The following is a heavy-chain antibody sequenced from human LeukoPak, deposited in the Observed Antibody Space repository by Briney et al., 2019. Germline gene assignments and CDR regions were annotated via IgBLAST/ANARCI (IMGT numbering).Heavy chain of an antibody. CDR1: GYTFTGYY. Sequence: GASVKVSCKASGYTFTGYYMHWVRQAPGQGLEWMGRINPNSGGTNYAQKFQGRVTMTRDTSISTAYMELSRLRSDDTAVYYCARGGLVAAEDAAGFDPWGQGTLVTVSS. V-gene: IGHV1-2*06. J-gene: IGHJ5*02. D-gene: IGHD6-13*01. CDR3: ARGGLVAAEDAAGFDP. CDR2: INPNSGGT.